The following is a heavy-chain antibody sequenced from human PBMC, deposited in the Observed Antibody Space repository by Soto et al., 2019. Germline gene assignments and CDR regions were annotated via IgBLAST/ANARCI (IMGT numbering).Heavy chain of an antibody. D-gene: IGHD3-16*02. J-gene: IGHJ4*02. CDR2: MHYTGIT. CDR3: ARKPMITFGGVIDTPGYFDY. V-gene: IGHV4-59*02. CDR1: GDSVTSHY. Sequence: SETLSLTCSFSGDSVTSHYLTWIRQSPEKGLEWIGYMHYTGITNYNPSLKSRVTISVDTSKNQFSLKLSSVTAADTAVYYCARKPMITFGGVIDTPGYFDYWGQGTLVTVSS.